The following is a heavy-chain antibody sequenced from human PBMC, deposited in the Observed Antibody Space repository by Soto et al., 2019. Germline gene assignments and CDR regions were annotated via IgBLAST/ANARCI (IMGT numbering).Heavy chain of an antibody. V-gene: IGHV1-2*02. Sequence: HEHLVQSGAEVKRPGASLKVSCKASGYSFTGYYIHWVRQAPGQGLEWMGWINPDSGATNYAQNFQGRVTLTSDTSISTASLDLTSLTSDDTAVDYCARGDYGNGGYPFPYFDYWGQGTLVIVSS. CDR1: GYSFTGYY. J-gene: IGHJ4*02. CDR2: INPDSGAT. D-gene: IGHD3-22*01. CDR3: ARGDYGNGGYPFPYFDY.